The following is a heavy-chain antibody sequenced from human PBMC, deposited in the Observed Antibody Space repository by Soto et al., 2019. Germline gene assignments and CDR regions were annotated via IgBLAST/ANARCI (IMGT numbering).Heavy chain of an antibody. Sequence: GRSLRLSCAASGFTFNTYTMDWVRQAPGQGLEWVSSISSSSNYIYYADSVKVRFTMSRDNARNSVILHMNSLRAEDTALYYCVRDGGTVAPPSFDSWGQGPLVTVSS. CDR1: GFTFNTYT. D-gene: IGHD1-1*01. J-gene: IGHJ4*02. CDR2: ISSSSNYI. V-gene: IGHV3-21*01. CDR3: VRDGGTVAPPSFDS.